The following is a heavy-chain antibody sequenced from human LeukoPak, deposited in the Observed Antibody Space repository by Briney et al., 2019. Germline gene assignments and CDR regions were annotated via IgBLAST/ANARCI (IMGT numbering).Heavy chain of an antibody. CDR2: IYYSGST. Sequence: SETLSLTCTVSGGSISSSSYYWGWIRQPPGKGLEWIGSIYYSGSTYYNPSLKSRVTISVDTSKNQFSLKLTSVTAADTAVYYCASPEVAGISAFDIWGQGTMVTVSS. CDR1: GGSISSSSYY. J-gene: IGHJ3*02. D-gene: IGHD2-21*01. CDR3: ASPEVAGISAFDI. V-gene: IGHV4-39*07.